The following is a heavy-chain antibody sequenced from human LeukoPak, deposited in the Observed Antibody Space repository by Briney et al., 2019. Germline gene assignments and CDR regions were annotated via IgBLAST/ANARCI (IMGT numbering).Heavy chain of an antibody. Sequence: SETLSLTCAVYGGSFSGYYWSWIRQPPGKGLEWTGEINHSGSTNYNPSLKSRVTISVDTSKNQFSLKLSSVTAADTAVYYCARGVLRYFDWLSHGGAFDIWGQGTMVTVSS. J-gene: IGHJ3*02. D-gene: IGHD3-9*01. V-gene: IGHV4-34*01. CDR3: ARGVLRYFDWLSHGGAFDI. CDR2: INHSGST. CDR1: GGSFSGYY.